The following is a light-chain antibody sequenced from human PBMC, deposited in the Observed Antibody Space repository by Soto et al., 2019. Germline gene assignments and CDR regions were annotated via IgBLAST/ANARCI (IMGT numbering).Light chain of an antibody. CDR3: CSYAGIYTWV. Sequence: QAVVTQPRSVSGSPGQSVTISCTGTSSDVGGYNFVSWYQHHPGKAPKLMIYDVSKRPSGVPDRFSGSKSGNTASLTISGLQAEDEADYYCCSYAGIYTWVFGGGTKVTVL. V-gene: IGLV2-11*01. CDR1: SSDVGGYNF. J-gene: IGLJ3*02. CDR2: DVS.